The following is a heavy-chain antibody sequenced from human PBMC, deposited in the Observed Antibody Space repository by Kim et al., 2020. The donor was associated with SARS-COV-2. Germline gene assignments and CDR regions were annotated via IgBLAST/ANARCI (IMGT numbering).Heavy chain of an antibody. CDR1: GFTFSGYN. CDR3: ATWGSMYCYFGY. Sequence: GGSRRLSCAASGFTFSGYNMNWVRQAPGKGLEWISYISDSGGTKYYADSVKGRFTISSDNAKNSLYLQMNNVRAEDTAVYYCATWGSMYCYFGYWGQGTL. CDR2: ISDSGGTK. D-gene: IGHD2-8*02. V-gene: IGHV3-48*01. J-gene: IGHJ4*02.